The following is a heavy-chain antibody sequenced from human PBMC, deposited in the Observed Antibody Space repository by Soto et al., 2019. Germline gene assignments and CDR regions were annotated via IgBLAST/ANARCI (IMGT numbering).Heavy chain of an antibody. J-gene: IGHJ3*01. V-gene: IGHV3-23*01. Sequence: PGGSQLLSCLPSGFPFSSFDMNLVRQAPGEWLEWVSTVSPGGDVSHYTDSVKGRFTISRDNSRRTLHLQMDSLRAEDAAVYFCVRRAITATTNWGAFDVWGQGTVVTVSS. CDR3: VRRAITATTNWGAFDV. CDR1: GFPFSSFD. D-gene: IGHD1-20*01. CDR2: VSPGGDVS.